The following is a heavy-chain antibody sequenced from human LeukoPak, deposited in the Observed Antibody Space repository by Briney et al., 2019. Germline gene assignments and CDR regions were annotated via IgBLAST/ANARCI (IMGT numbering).Heavy chain of an antibody. D-gene: IGHD5-18*01. CDR2: ISSNGGST. CDR1: GFTFSSYA. V-gene: IGHV3-64D*06. Sequence: GGSLRLSCSASGFTFSSYAIHWVRQAPGKGLEYVSAISSNGGSTYYADSVKGRFTISRDNFKNTLYLQMSSLRAEDTAVYYCVKDRGGYSYGYDYYWGQGTLVTVSS. J-gene: IGHJ4*02. CDR3: VKDRGGYSYGYDYY.